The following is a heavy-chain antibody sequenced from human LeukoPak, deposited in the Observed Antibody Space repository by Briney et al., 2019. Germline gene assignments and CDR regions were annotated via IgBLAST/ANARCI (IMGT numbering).Heavy chain of an antibody. V-gene: IGHV4-39*07. Sequence: PSETLSLTCNVSGDSISSSSYFWGWIRQPPGKGLEWIGSIYFSGRTYYNMSLKSRVIISIDTSKNQFSLKVNSVTAADTAVYYCAAIKGTAMVKRWSYYYYYMDVWGKGTTVTVSS. CDR1: GDSISSSSYF. J-gene: IGHJ6*03. CDR3: AAIKGTAMVKRWSYYYYYMDV. D-gene: IGHD5-18*01. CDR2: IYFSGRT.